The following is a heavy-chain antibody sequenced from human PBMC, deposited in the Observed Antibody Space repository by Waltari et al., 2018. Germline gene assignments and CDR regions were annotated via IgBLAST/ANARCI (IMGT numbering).Heavy chain of an antibody. D-gene: IGHD2-2*01. CDR3: AKDSYCSSTSCYHYYYYGMDV. CDR1: GFTFDDYA. Sequence: EVQLVESGGVVVQPGGSLRLSCAASGFTFDDYAMHWVRQAPGKGLEWVSLISWDGGSTYYADSVKGRFTISRDNSKNSLYLQMNSLRAEDTALYYCAKDSYCSSTSCYHYYYYGMDVWGQGP. J-gene: IGHJ6*02. CDR2: ISWDGGST. V-gene: IGHV3-43D*04.